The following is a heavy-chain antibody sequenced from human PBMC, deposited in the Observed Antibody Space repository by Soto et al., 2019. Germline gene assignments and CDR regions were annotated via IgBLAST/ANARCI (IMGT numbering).Heavy chain of an antibody. J-gene: IGHJ4*02. CDR3: ARVETCSATDCYPVFDS. CDR2: INSDGSAT. CDR1: GFTFSSYW. Sequence: EVQLVESGGGLVQPGESLRLSCAASGFTFSSYWMHWVRQVPGKGLVWVSRINSDGSATTYADSVKGRFTISRDNAKNTLYLQINSLRAEDTAVYYCARVETCSATDCYPVFDSWGQGTLVTVSS. V-gene: IGHV3-74*03. D-gene: IGHD2-2*01.